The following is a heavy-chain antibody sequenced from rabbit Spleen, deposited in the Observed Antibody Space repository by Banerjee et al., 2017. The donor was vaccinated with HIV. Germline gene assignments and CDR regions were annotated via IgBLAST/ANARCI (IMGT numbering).Heavy chain of an antibody. CDR2: IYNGDGST. V-gene: IGHV1S47*01. D-gene: IGHD5-1*01. CDR1: GFSFSSNW. Sequence: LEESGGGLVKPGGTLTLTCTVSGFSFSSNWICWVRQAPGKGPEWIACIYNGDGSTYYASWVNGRFTISSHNAQNTLYLQLSSLTAADTATYFCAREVNGIVSFDLWGQGTLVTVS. J-gene: IGHJ4*01. CDR3: AREVNGIVSFDL.